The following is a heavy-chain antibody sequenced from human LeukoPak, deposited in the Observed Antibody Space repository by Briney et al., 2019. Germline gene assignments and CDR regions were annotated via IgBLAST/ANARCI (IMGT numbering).Heavy chain of an antibody. CDR1: GYTFTSYG. CDR3: ARSLRDEIFGVVTFWSARKNGFDP. J-gene: IGHJ5*02. D-gene: IGHD3-3*01. V-gene: IGHV1-18*01. Sequence: ASVKVSCKASGYTFTSYGISWVRQAPGQGLEWMGWISAYNGNTNYAQKLQGRVTMTTDTSTSTAYMELRSLRSDDTAVYYCARSLRDEIFGVVTFWSARKNGFDPWGQGTLVTVSS. CDR2: ISAYNGNT.